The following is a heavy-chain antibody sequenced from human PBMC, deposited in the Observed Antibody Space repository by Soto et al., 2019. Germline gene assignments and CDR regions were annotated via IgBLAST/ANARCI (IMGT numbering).Heavy chain of an antibody. J-gene: IGHJ4*02. CDR2: ISSSSSYI. V-gene: IGHV3-21*01. D-gene: IGHD1-26*01. CDR3: ARDWLDTSGLVDY. CDR1: GFTFSSYS. Sequence: GGSLRLSCAASGFTFSSYSMNWVRQAPGKGLEWVSSISSSSSYIYYADSVKGRFTISRDNAKNSLYLQMNSLRAEDTAVYYCARDWLDTSGLVDYWGQGTLVTVSS.